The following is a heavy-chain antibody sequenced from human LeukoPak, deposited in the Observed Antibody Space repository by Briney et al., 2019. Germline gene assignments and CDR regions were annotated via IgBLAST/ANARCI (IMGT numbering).Heavy chain of an antibody. J-gene: IGHJ4*02. CDR1: GGSISSGDSY. Sequence: PSETLSLTCTVSGGSISSGDSYWSWICQPPGKGLEWIGYIYYSGSTYYNPSLKSRLTISVDTSKNQFSLKLSSVTAADTAVYYCARVSPISSSWYFFDCWGQGTLVTVSS. CDR2: IYYSGST. D-gene: IGHD6-13*01. CDR3: ARVSPISSSWYFFDC. V-gene: IGHV4-30-4*01.